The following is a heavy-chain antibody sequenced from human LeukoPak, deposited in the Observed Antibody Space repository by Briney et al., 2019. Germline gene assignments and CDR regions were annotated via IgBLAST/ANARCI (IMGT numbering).Heavy chain of an antibody. V-gene: IGHV1-8*01. CDR2: MNPSSGNT. Sequence: ASVKVSCKAPGYTFTSYDINWVRQATGQGLEWMGWMNPSSGNTGYAQKFQGRVTMTRNTSISTAYMELSSLRSEDTAVYYCALWFGELLYGPHYYYYMDVWGKGTTVTISS. CDR3: ALWFGELLYGPHYYYYMDV. CDR1: GYTFTSYD. D-gene: IGHD3-10*01. J-gene: IGHJ6*03.